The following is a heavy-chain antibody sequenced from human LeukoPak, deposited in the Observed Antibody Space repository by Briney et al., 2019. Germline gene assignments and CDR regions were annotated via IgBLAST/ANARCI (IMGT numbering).Heavy chain of an antibody. Sequence: SETLSLTCAVYGGSFSGYYWSWIRQPPGKGLEWIGEINHSGSTNYNPSLTSRVTISVDTSKNQFSLKLSSVTAADTAVYYCASQVLRLNMDVWGKGTTVTVSS. CDR1: GGSFSGYY. CDR3: ASQVLRLNMDV. CDR2: INHSGST. V-gene: IGHV4-34*01. J-gene: IGHJ6*03. D-gene: IGHD3-3*01.